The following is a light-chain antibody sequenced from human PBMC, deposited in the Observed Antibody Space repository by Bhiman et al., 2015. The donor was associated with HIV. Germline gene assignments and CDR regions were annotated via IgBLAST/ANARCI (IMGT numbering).Light chain of an antibody. Sequence: SYDLTQPPSVPVSAGQTATITCSGDKLSNQYVSWYQQKPGQSPILIIYQDDKRPSGIPERFSGSNSGDTATLTISETQALDEADYYCQAWDSNTGVFGTGTKVTVL. CDR1: KLSNQY. CDR2: QDD. CDR3: QAWDSNTGV. V-gene: IGLV3-1*01. J-gene: IGLJ1*01.